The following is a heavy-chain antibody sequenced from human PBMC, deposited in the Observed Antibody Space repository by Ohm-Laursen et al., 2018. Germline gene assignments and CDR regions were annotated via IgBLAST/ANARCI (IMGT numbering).Heavy chain of an antibody. CDR2: ISTSGTTI. CDR3: ARRARGDPIDY. CDR1: GFTFSDHY. V-gene: IGHV3-11*01. J-gene: IGHJ4*02. Sequence: SLRLSCAASGFTFSDHYMSWIRQAPGKGLEWVSDISTSGTTIYCADSVKGRFTISRDNAKNSLYLEMNSLRVEDTAAYYCARRARGDPIDYWGQGTLVTVSS. D-gene: IGHD2-21*02.